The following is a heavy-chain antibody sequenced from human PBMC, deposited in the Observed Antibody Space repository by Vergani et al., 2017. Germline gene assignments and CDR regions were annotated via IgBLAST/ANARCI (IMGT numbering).Heavy chain of an antibody. J-gene: IGHJ4*02. CDR1: GGSISSYY. CDR2: IYYSGST. D-gene: IGHD5-12*01. Sequence: QVQLQESGPGLVKPSETLSLTCTVSGGSISSYYWSWIRQPPGKGLEWIGYIYYSGSTNYNPSLKSRVTISVDTSKNQFSLKLSSVTAADTAVYYCARSRSGHIVATMDFDYGGQGTLVTVSS. CDR3: ARSRSGHIVATMDFDY. V-gene: IGHV4-59*01.